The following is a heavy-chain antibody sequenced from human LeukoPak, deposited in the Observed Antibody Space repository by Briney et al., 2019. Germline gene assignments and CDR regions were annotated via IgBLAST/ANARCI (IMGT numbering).Heavy chain of an antibody. Sequence: SETLSLTCTVSGGSISSYYWSWIRQPAGKRLEWIGRINTSGGTNYKPSLRSRVTMSVDTSKNQFSLKLSSVTAADTAVYYCARGGRWGIAAAGIYYYYYYMDVWGKGTTVTVSS. CDR3: ARGGRWGIAAAGIYYYYYYMDV. CDR2: INTSGGT. CDR1: GGSISSYY. D-gene: IGHD6-13*01. V-gene: IGHV4-4*07. J-gene: IGHJ6*03.